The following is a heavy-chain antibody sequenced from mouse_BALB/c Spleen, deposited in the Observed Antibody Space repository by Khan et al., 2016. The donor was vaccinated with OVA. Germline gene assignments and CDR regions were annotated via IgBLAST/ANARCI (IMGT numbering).Heavy chain of an antibody. D-gene: IGHD1-1*01. CDR1: GSSITSAYS. V-gene: IGHV3-1*02. CDR3: ARFDGSRAFDC. CDR2: IHSSGVT. J-gene: IGHJ2*01. Sequence: EVQLQESGPDLVKPSQSLSLTCTVTGSSITSAYSWHWVRQFPGNKLEWMGYIHSSGVTNYNPSLKSRVSISRDTSKNQFFLQLNSVTTEDTATYYCARFDGSRAFDCWGKGSTLTVSA.